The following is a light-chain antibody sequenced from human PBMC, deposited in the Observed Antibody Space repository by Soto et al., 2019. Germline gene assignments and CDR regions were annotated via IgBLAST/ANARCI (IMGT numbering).Light chain of an antibody. CDR1: QTVSSSY. J-gene: IGKJ2*01. Sequence: EIVLTQSPGTLSSSPGERATLSCRASQTVSSSYLAWYQQNPGQAPRLLIYGASSRATGIPDRYSGSGSGTDFTLTISRLEPEDFAVYYCQEGYTFGQGTKLEIK. CDR2: GAS. CDR3: QEGYT. V-gene: IGKV3-20*01.